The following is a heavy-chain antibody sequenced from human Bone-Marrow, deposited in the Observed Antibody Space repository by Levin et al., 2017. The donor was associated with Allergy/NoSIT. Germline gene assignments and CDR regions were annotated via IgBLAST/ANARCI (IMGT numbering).Heavy chain of an antibody. CDR3: ARVNYDFFGAYYGMDV. D-gene: IGHD3-3*01. V-gene: IGHV3-48*03. CDR1: GFTFSSYE. Sequence: GGSLRLSCAASGFTFSSYEMNWVRQAPGKGLEWVSYISSSGSTIYYADSVKGRFTISRDNAKNSLYLQMNSLRAEDTAVYYCARVNYDFFGAYYGMDVWGQGTTVTVSS. J-gene: IGHJ6*02. CDR2: ISSSGSTI.